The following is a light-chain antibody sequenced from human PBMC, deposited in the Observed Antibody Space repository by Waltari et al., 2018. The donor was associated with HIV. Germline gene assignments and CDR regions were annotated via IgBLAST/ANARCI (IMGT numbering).Light chain of an antibody. CDR2: EVN. CDR3: SSYTSSSSYV. V-gene: IGLV2-14*03. Sequence: QSVLTQTDSVSGSPGQSVTISCTGADSDIGGYNYVSWHQKYPGKAPKLIIYEVNIRPSWISLRFSGSKSGNTASLTISGLQAEDESDYYCSSYTSSSSYVFGSGTKVTVL. CDR1: DSDIGGYNY. J-gene: IGLJ1*01.